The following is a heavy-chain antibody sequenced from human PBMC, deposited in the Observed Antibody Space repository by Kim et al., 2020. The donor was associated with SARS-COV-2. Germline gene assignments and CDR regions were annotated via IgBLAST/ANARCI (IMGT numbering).Heavy chain of an antibody. CDR2: ISWNSGSI. D-gene: IGHD2-21*01. CDR1: GFTFDDYA. CDR3: VKESLSVLSKVWYFQY. V-gene: IGHV3-9*01. Sequence: GGSLRLSCAASGFTFDDYAMDWVRQAPGKGLEWVSGISWNSGSIGYADSVKGRFTISRDNAKNSLYLQMNSLRAEDTALYYCVKESLSVLSKVWYFQYWGQGTLVTVSS. J-gene: IGHJ1*01.